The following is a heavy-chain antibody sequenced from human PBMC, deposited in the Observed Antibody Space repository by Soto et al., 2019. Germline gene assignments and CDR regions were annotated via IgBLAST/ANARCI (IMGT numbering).Heavy chain of an antibody. CDR3: AKSGSVFMPSLGYFDY. V-gene: IGHV1-2*02. D-gene: IGHD1-26*01. Sequence: QVQLEQSGAEVKKPGASVKVSCKASGFTFTGHYIHWVRQAPGQGLEWMGWINPNSGGTSYAQKFQGRVTMTRDTSSTTAYMELSRLSSDDTAVYYCAKSGSVFMPSLGYFDYLGQGTLVTVSS. J-gene: IGHJ4*02. CDR1: GFTFTGHY. CDR2: INPNSGGT.